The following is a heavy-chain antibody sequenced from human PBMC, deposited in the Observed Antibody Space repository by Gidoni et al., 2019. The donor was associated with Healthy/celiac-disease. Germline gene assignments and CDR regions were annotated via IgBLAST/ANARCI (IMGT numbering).Heavy chain of an antibody. J-gene: IGHJ4*02. CDR2: IYYSGST. V-gene: IGHV4-61*01. CDR3: ARDHGVRGVTDY. D-gene: IGHD3-10*01. CDR1: GRSVSSGSYY. Sequence: QVQLQESGPGLVKPSETLSLTCTVSGRSVSSGSYYWSWIRPPPGKGLEWFGYIYYSGSTNYNPSLKSRVTISVDTSKNQFSLKLSSVTAADTAVYYCARDHGVRGVTDYWGQGTLVTVSS.